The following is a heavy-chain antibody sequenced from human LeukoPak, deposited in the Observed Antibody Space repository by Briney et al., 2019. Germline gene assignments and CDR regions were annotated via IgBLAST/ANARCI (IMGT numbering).Heavy chain of an antibody. CDR3: ASPLIVVPAAIRAFDI. J-gene: IGHJ3*02. D-gene: IGHD2-2*01. CDR2: IIPIFGTA. CDR1: GGTFSSYA. Sequence: SVKVSCKASGGTFSSYAISWVRQAPGQGLEWMGGIIPIFGTANYAQKFQGRVTITADESTSTAYMELSSLRPEDTAVYYCASPLIVVPAAIRAFDIWGQGTMVTVSS. V-gene: IGHV1-69*13.